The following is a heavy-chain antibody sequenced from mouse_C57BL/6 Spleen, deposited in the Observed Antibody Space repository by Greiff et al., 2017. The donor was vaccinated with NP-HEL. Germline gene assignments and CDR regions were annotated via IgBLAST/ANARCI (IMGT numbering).Heavy chain of an antibody. CDR2: IDPSDSYT. V-gene: IGHV1-69*01. CDR1: GYTFTSYW. Sequence: VQLHQPGAELVMPGASVKLSCKASGYTFTSYWMHWVKQRPGQGLEWIGEIDPSDSYTNYNQKFKGKSTLTVDKSSSTAYMQLSSLTSEDSAVYYCATAYYSNYGYAMDYWGQGTSVTVSS. D-gene: IGHD2-5*01. J-gene: IGHJ4*01. CDR3: ATAYYSNYGYAMDY.